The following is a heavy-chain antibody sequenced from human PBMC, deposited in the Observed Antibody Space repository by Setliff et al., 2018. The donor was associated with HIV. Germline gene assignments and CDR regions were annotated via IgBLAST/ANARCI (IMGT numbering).Heavy chain of an antibody. CDR2: INHSGDP. J-gene: IGHJ3*01. V-gene: IGHV4-34*01. D-gene: IGHD2-2*01. Sequence: SETLSLTCAVYGGSVSGYYWSWIRQPPGKGLEWIGDINHSGDPDYRPSLKSRVTMSVDTSKNQFSLKLISVTPADTAVYYCARHICGTTACYAVDVWGPGTMVTVSS. CDR1: GGSVSGYY. CDR3: ARHICGTTACYAVDV.